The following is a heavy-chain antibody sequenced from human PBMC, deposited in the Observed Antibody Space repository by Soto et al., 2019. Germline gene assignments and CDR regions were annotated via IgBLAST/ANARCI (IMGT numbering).Heavy chain of an antibody. V-gene: IGHV1-8*01. CDR2: MNPNSGNT. J-gene: IGHJ3*02. D-gene: IGHD2-2*01. CDR3: ARGPYCISTSCRIAAAASDGAFDI. CDR1: GYTFTSYD. Sequence: QVQLVQSGAEVKKPGASVKVSCKASGYTFTSYDINWVRQATGQGLEWMGWMNPNSGNTGYAQKFQGRVTMTRNTSISTADMELSSLRSEDTAVYYCARGPYCISTSCRIAAAASDGAFDIWGQGTMVTVSS.